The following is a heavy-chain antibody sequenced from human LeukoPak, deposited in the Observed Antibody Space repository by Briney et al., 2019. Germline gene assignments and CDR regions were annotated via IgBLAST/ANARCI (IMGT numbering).Heavy chain of an antibody. Sequence: ASVKVSCKASGYTFTSYAMNWVRQAPGQGLEWMGWINTNTGNPTYAQGFTGRFVFSLDTSVSTAYLQISSLKAEDTAVYYCARELYYYDSSGAPFDYGGQGTLVTVSS. CDR1: GYTFTSYA. V-gene: IGHV7-4-1*02. D-gene: IGHD3-22*01. J-gene: IGHJ4*02. CDR3: ARELYYYDSSGAPFDY. CDR2: INTNTGNP.